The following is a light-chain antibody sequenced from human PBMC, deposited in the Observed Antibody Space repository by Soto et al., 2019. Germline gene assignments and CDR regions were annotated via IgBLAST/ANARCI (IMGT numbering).Light chain of an antibody. CDR2: AAS. V-gene: IGKV3-15*01. J-gene: IGKJ4*01. CDR1: QSIGSA. CDR3: QQYRNWPPLT. Sequence: EIVMTQSPATLSVSPGETATLSCRASQSIGSALAWYQHRPGQAHRLLIVAASIRATGVPGRFSGGGSGTDFSLTISSLQSEDFAVYYCQQYRNWPPLTFGGGTTVEIK.